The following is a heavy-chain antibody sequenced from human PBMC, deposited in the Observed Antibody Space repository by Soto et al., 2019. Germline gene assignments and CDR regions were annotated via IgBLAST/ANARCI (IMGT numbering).Heavy chain of an antibody. D-gene: IGHD4-17*01. V-gene: IGHV3-30*04. CDR3: ARDMTTASAFDS. J-gene: IGHJ3*02. Sequence: PGGSLRLSCAASGFTFSSYAMHWVRQAPGKGLEWVSVILGGDGNKFYADSVKGRFTISRDNSKNMLFLQMNSLRVDDTAVYYCARDMTTASAFDSWGQGTMVTVSS. CDR1: GFTFSSYA. CDR2: ILGGDGNK.